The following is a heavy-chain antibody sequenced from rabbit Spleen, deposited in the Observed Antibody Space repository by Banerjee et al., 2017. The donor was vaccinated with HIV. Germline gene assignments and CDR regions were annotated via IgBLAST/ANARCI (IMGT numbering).Heavy chain of an antibody. J-gene: IGHJ4*01. Sequence: QEQLEESGGGLVQPEGSLTLACTASGFSFISSYYMCWVRQAPGKGLEWIACIDTDKGVYATWAKGRFTISRTSSTTVTLQMTSLTAADTATYFCARDLTSVIGWNFNLWGPGTLVTVS. CDR3: ARDLTSVIGWNFNL. V-gene: IGHV1S45*01. D-gene: IGHD1-1*01. CDR2: IDTDKG. CDR1: GFSFISSYY.